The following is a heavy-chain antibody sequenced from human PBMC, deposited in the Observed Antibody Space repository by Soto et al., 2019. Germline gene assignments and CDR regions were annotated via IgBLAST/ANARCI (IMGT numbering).Heavy chain of an antibody. D-gene: IGHD5-12*01. CDR1: GGTFSSYA. CDR2: IIPIFGTA. J-gene: IGHJ5*02. V-gene: IGHV1-69*13. CDR3: ARDFSGYDFDWFDP. Sequence: SVKVSCKASGGTFSSYAISWVRQAPGQGLEWMGGIIPIFGTANYAQKFQGRVTITADESTSTAYMELSSLRSEDTAVYYCARDFSGYDFDWFDPWGQGTLVTVSS.